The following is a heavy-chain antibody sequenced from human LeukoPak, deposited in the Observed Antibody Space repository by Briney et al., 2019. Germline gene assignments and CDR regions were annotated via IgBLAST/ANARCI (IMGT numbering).Heavy chain of an antibody. J-gene: IGHJ3*02. Sequence: GGSLRLSCAASGFTFSSYGMHWVRQAPGKGLERVAVISNDGTNKYYADSVKGRFTISRDNSKNTLYLQMNSLRAEDTAVYYCARDSGRYYDILTGYSRLSDFDIWGQGTMVTVSS. D-gene: IGHD3-9*01. CDR1: GFTFSSYG. CDR2: ISNDGTNK. V-gene: IGHV3-30*03. CDR3: ARDSGRYYDILTGYSRLSDFDI.